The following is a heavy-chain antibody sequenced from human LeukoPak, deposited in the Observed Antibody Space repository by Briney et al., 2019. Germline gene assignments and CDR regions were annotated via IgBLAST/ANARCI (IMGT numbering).Heavy chain of an antibody. V-gene: IGHV3-30-3*02. CDR1: GFTFSNYA. D-gene: IGHD3-22*01. J-gene: IGHJ4*02. CDR2: ISYDGRNK. Sequence: GGSLRLSCAASGFTFSNYAMHWVRQAPGKGLEWMSVISYDGRNKYFADSVKGRFTLSRDNSKNTLYLQMNNLRAEDTAVYYCAKINYDSSGYRYFDYWGQGTLVTVSS. CDR3: AKINYDSSGYRYFDY.